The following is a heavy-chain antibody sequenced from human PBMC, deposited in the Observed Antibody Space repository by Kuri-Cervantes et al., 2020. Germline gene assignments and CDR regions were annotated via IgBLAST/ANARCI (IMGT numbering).Heavy chain of an antibody. CDR2: IYYSGST. J-gene: IGHJ6*02. D-gene: IGHD6-13*01. Sequence: SETLSLTCSVSNGSISSASYFWSWIRQHPGKGLEWIGYIYYSGSTYYNPSLKSRVSISIDTSKNQFSLKLNSVTAADTAMYYCARDKGIAAADPNYYYYYGMDVWGQGTTVTVSS. V-gene: IGHV4-31*03. CDR1: NGSISSASYF. CDR3: ARDKGIAAADPNYYYYYGMDV.